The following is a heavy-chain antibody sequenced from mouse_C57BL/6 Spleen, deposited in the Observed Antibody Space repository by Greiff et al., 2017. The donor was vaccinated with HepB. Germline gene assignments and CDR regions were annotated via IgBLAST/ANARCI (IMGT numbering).Heavy chain of an antibody. CDR1: GYTFTSYW. V-gene: IGHV1-55*01. CDR3: ARGDGYYAWFAY. CDR2: IYPGSGST. D-gene: IGHD2-3*01. J-gene: IGHJ3*01. Sequence: QVQLQQSGAELVKPGASVKMSCKASGYTFTSYWITWVKQRPGQGLEWIGDIYPGSGSTNYNEKCKSKATLTVDTSSSTAYMQLSSLTSEDSAVYYCARGDGYYAWFAYWGQGTLVTVSA.